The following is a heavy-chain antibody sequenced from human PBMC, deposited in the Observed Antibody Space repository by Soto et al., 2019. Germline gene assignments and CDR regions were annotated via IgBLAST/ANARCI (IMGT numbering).Heavy chain of an antibody. CDR3: VRVLDSSWYADL. V-gene: IGHV4-61*03. CDR2: IVYTGVT. CDR1: GGSVSNASFY. J-gene: IGHJ2*01. Sequence: QVQLQESGPGLVKPSETLSLTCSVSGGSVSNASFYWTWIRQAPGTGLEYIGYIVYTGVTNYNPSLSSRVTISLDTSKTHFSLTLNSMTAADTAVYYCVRVLDSSWYADLWGRGTLVTVSS. D-gene: IGHD3-22*01.